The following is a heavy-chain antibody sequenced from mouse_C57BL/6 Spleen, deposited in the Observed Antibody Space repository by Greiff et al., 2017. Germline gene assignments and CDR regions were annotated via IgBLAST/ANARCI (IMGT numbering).Heavy chain of an antibody. V-gene: IGHV1-15*01. CDR2: IDPETGGT. Sequence: QVQLKQSGAELVRPGASVTLSCKASGYTFTDYEMHWVKQTPVHGLEWIGAIDPETGGTAYNQKFKGKAILTADKSSSTAYMELRSLTSEDSAVYYCTRKGWDFFDYWGQGTTLTVSS. J-gene: IGHJ2*01. D-gene: IGHD4-1*01. CDR3: TRKGWDFFDY. CDR1: GYTFTDYE.